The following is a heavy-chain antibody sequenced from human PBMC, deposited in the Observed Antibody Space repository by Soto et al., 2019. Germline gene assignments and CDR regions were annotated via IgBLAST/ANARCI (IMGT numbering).Heavy chain of an antibody. J-gene: IGHJ4*02. D-gene: IGHD2-15*01. CDR1: GYTFTSYA. CDR2: INAGNGNT. CDR3: ARGPGGPDGPGDY. V-gene: IGHV1-3*01. Sequence: QVQLVQSGAEVKKPGASVKVSCKASGYTFTSYAMHWGRQAPGQRLEWMGWINAGNGNTKYSQKFQGRVTITRDTSASTAYMELSSLRSEDTAVYYCARGPGGPDGPGDYWGQGTLVTVSP.